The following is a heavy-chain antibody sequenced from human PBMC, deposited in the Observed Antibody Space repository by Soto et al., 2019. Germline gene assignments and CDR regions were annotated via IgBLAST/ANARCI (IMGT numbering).Heavy chain of an antibody. CDR3: SRHSYYYYGMDV. D-gene: IGHD3-10*01. CDR2: VYYRGST. CDR1: AGSVSSDY. Sequence: SETLSLTCTVSAGSVSSDYWSWIRQPPGKGLEWIGCVYYRGSTNYNPSLKSRVTISVDTSKNQFSLTLSSVTAADTAVYYCSRHSYYYYGMDVWGQGTTVTVSS. V-gene: IGHV4-59*08. J-gene: IGHJ6*02.